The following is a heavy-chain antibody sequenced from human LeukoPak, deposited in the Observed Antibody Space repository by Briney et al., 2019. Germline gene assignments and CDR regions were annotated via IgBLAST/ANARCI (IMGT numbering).Heavy chain of an antibody. V-gene: IGHV3-30*04. CDR3: TPLVLMVYARPWDAFDI. Sequence: GGSLRLSCAASGFTFSSYAMHWVRRAPGKGLEWVAVISYDGSNKYYADSVKGRFTISRDNSKNTLYLQMNSLRAEDTAVYYCTPLVLMVYARPWDAFDIWGQGTMVTVSS. D-gene: IGHD2-8*01. CDR1: GFTFSSYA. J-gene: IGHJ3*02. CDR2: ISYDGSNK.